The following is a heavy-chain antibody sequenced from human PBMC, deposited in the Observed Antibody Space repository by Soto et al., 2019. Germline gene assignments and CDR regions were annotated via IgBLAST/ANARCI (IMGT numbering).Heavy chain of an antibody. D-gene: IGHD3-9*01. J-gene: IGHJ5*02. CDR2: ISSSSSYI. Sequence: PGGSLRLSCAASGFTFSSYSMNWVRQAPGKGLEWVSSISSSSSYIYYADSVKGRFTISRDNAKNSLYLQMNSLRAEDTAVYYCASVAYYDILTGPNWFDPWGQGTLVTVSS. CDR3: ASVAYYDILTGPNWFDP. V-gene: IGHV3-21*01. CDR1: GFTFSSYS.